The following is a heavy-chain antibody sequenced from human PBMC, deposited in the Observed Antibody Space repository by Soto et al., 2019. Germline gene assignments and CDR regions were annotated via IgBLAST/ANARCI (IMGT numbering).Heavy chain of an antibody. CDR2: VSLTGDRT. CDR1: RFDFSSYE. J-gene: IGHJ4*02. D-gene: IGHD2-8*01. CDR3: ARGGGYCTPTSCAIDS. V-gene: IGHV3-23*01. Sequence: GGSLRLSCVASRFDFSSYEMSWVRQAAGKGLEWVSRVSLTGDRTNYAGSVKGRFTVSRDNSKNGVYLEMDSLRPDDTAIYYCARGGGYCTPTSCAIDSWGRGTPVTVSS.